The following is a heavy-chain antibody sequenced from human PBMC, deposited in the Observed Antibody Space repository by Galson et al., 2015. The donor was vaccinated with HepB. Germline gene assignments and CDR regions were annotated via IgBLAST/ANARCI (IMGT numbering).Heavy chain of an antibody. D-gene: IGHD1-26*01. CDR2: ISAYNGNT. Sequence: SVKVSCKASGYTFTSYGISWVRQAPGQGLEWMGWISAYNGNTNYAQKLQGRVTMTTDTSTSTAYMELRSLRSDGTAVYYCARDPWPYSWMTPYYFDYWGQGTLVTVSS. J-gene: IGHJ4*02. CDR1: GYTFTSYG. V-gene: IGHV1-18*01. CDR3: ARDPWPYSWMTPYYFDY.